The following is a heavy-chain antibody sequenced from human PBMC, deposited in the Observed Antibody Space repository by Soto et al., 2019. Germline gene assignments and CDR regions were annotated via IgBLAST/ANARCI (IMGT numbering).Heavy chain of an antibody. CDR1: GGSIGSYY. J-gene: IGHJ4*02. Sequence: SETLSLTCTVSGGSIGSYYWSWIRQPPGKGLEWIGYIYYSGSTNYNPSLKSRVTISVDTSKNQFSLKLSSVTAADTAVYYCARWNGAGNDYWGQGTLVTVSS. CDR3: ARWNGAGNDY. CDR2: IYYSGST. V-gene: IGHV4-59*01. D-gene: IGHD1-1*01.